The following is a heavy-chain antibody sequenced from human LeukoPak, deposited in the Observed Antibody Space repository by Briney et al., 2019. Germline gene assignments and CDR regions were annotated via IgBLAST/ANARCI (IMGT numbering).Heavy chain of an antibody. V-gene: IGHV1-8*01. CDR1: GYTFTSYD. J-gene: IGHJ6*03. CDR3: ARARRITIFGVADYYYYMDV. CDR2: MNPNSGNT. D-gene: IGHD3-3*01. Sequence: ASVKVSCKASGYTFTSYDINWVRQATGQGLEWMGWMNPNSGNTGYAQKFQGRVTMTRNTSISTAYMELSSLRSEDTAVYYCARARRITIFGVADYYYYMDVWSKGTTVTVSS.